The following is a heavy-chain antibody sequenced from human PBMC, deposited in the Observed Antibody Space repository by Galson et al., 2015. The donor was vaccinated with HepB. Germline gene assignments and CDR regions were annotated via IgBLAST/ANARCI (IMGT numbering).Heavy chain of an antibody. Sequence: SVKDSCKASGYTFTSYDINWVRQATGQGLEWMGWMNPNSGNTGYAQKFQGRVTMTRNTSISTAYMELSSLRSEDTAVYYCARAPRTIFGVVIPEWFDPWGQGTLVTVSS. V-gene: IGHV1-8*01. CDR2: MNPNSGNT. D-gene: IGHD3-3*01. J-gene: IGHJ5*02. CDR1: GYTFTSYD. CDR3: ARAPRTIFGVVIPEWFDP.